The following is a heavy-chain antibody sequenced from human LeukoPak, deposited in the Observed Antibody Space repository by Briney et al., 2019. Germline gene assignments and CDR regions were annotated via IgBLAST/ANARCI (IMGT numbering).Heavy chain of an antibody. CDR2: IKSKADDGAI. V-gene: IGHV3-15*01. Sequence: GGSLRLLYAASVFTFTNAWLSWVRQVPGEGLEWVGRIKSKADDGAIHYAAPVKGRVTISRDDSKNTLHLQMNSLKIEDTAVYYCAREIQGSLADYWGQGTLVTVSS. CDR3: AREIQGSLADY. CDR1: VFTFTNAW. J-gene: IGHJ4*02.